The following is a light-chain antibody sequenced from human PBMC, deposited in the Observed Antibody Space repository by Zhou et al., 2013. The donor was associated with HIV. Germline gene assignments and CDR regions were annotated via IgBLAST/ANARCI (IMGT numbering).Light chain of an antibody. CDR1: QGISNF. Sequence: DIQMTQSPSSLSASVGDRVTITCRASQGISNFLAWFQQKPGKVPKLLIYAASTLQSGVPSRFSGSGSGTDFTLTITNLQPEDAASYYCQQSYSTPRDTFGQGTRLEIK. J-gene: IGKJ5*01. CDR3: QQSYSTPRDT. CDR2: AAS. V-gene: IGKV1-27*01.